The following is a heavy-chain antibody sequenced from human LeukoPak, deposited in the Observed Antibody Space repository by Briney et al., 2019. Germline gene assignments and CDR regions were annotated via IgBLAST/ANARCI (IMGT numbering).Heavy chain of an antibody. CDR2: IYASGST. V-gene: IGHV4-61*02. D-gene: IGHD2-2*01. CDR1: GGSISSGRHY. J-gene: IGHJ5*02. CDR3: ARDPRWLTPDCTSTSCYENYFEP. Sequence: SQTLSLTCTVSGGSISSGRHYWSWIRQPAGKGLEWIGRIYASGSTNYNPSLKSRVTISVDTSKNQLSLKVSSVTAADTAVYYCARDPRWLTPDCTSTSCYENYFEPWGQGTVVTVSS.